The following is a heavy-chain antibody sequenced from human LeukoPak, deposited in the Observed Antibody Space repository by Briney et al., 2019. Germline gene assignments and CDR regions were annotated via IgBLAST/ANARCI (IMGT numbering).Heavy chain of an antibody. J-gene: IGHJ4*02. CDR1: GFTFSSYA. CDR2: ISGSGGST. D-gene: IGHD1-26*01. Sequence: GKSLRLSCAASGFTFSSYAMSWVRQAPGKGLEWVSGISGSGGSTYYADSVKGRFTISRDNSKNTLYLQMNSLRAEDTAVYYCAKKADIVGAIFYFDYWGQGTLVTVSP. CDR3: AKKADIVGAIFYFDY. V-gene: IGHV3-23*01.